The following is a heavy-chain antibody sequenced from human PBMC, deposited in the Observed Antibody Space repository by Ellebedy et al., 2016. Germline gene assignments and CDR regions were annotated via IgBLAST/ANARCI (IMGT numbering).Heavy chain of an antibody. D-gene: IGHD3-3*01. CDR2: INPNSGGT. J-gene: IGHJ4*02. Sequence: ASVKVSXXASGYTFTGYYMHWVRQAPGQGLEWMGWINPNSGGTNYAQKFQGRVTMTRDTSISTAYMELSRLRSDDTAVYYCARADSTLRFLEWLRGVYYFDYWGQGTLVTVSS. V-gene: IGHV1-2*02. CDR3: ARADSTLRFLEWLRGVYYFDY. CDR1: GYTFTGYY.